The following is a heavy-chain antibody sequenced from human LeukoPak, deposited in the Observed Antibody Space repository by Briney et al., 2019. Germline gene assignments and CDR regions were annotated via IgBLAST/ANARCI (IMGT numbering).Heavy chain of an antibody. CDR3: ARTYGSGSYDFDP. CDR2: ISTSGST. V-gene: IGHV4-4*07. CDR1: GGSISSYY. J-gene: IGHJ5*02. D-gene: IGHD3-10*01. Sequence: SETLSLTCTVSGGSISSYYWSWIRQPAGKGLESIGHISTSGSTNYNPSLKSRVTMSVDTSKNQFSLKLSSVTAADTAVYYCARTYGSGSYDFDPWGQGTLVTVSS.